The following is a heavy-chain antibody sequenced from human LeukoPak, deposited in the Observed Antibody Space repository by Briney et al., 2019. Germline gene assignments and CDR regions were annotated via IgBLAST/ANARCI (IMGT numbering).Heavy chain of an antibody. D-gene: IGHD3-3*01. CDR3: ARDQDFWSGYSGYYYYYMDV. CDR1: GYTFTSYG. V-gene: IGHV1-18*01. J-gene: IGHJ6*03. Sequence: ASVKVSCKASGYTFTSYGISWVRQAPGQGLEWMGWISAYNGNTNYAQKLQGRVTMTTDTSTSTAYMGLSRLRSDDTAVYYCARDQDFWSGYSGYYYYYMDVWGKGTTVTVSS. CDR2: ISAYNGNT.